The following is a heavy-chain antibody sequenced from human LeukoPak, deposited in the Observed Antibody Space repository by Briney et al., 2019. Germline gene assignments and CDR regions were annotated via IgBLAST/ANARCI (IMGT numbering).Heavy chain of an antibody. CDR1: GFTFRSYG. CDR3: AKDPRSSGWYLGGDY. V-gene: IGHV3-30*18. CDR2: ISYDGSNK. Sequence: GGSLRLSCAASGFTFRSYGMHWVRQAPGKGLEWVAVISYDGSNKYYADSVKGRFTISRDNSKNTLYLQMNSLRTEDTAAYYCAKDPRSSGWYLGGDYWGQGTLSPSPQ. D-gene: IGHD6-19*01. J-gene: IGHJ4*02.